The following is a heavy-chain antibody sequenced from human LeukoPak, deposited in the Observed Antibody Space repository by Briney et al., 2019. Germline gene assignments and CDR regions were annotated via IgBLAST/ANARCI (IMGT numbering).Heavy chain of an antibody. J-gene: IGHJ4*02. CDR1: GDSINNYY. CDR2: IFHFGSP. Sequence: SETLSLTCTVSGDSINNYYWNWIRQSPGKGLEWIGYIFHFGSPHYSPSLRSRVTISIDTSKNQFSLKLTSVTTADTAIHYCASSRRGYTSGWFFDYWGQGALVTVSS. CDR3: ASSRRGYTSGWFFDY. D-gene: IGHD6-13*01. V-gene: IGHV4-59*01.